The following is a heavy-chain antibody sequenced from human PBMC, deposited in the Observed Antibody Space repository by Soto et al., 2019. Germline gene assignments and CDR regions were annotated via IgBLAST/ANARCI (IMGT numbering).Heavy chain of an antibody. CDR3: ARTGRGVTPDY. Sequence: SETLSLTCTVSGGSISSYYWSWIRQPPGKGLEWIGYIYYSGSTNYNPSLKSRVTISVDTSKNQFSLKLSSVTAADTAVYYCARTGRGVTPDYWGQGTLVTVSS. V-gene: IGHV4-59*01. CDR2: IYYSGST. J-gene: IGHJ4*02. D-gene: IGHD2-21*02. CDR1: GGSISSYY.